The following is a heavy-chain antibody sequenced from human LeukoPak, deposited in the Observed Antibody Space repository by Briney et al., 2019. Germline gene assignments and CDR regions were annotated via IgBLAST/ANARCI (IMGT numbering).Heavy chain of an antibody. CDR3: ARGMGSGSYSGYYYYMDV. CDR1: GGSISSGDYY. V-gene: IGHV4-39*07. CDR2: INHSGST. J-gene: IGHJ6*03. Sequence: SETLSLTCTVSGGSISSGDYYWSWIRQPPGKGLEWIGEINHSGSTNYNPSLKSRVTISVDTSKNQFSLKLSSVTAADTAVYYCARGMGSGSYSGYYYYMDVWGKGTTVTVSS. D-gene: IGHD3-10*01.